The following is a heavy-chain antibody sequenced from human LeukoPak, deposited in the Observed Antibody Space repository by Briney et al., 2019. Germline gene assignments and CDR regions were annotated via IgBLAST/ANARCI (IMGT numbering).Heavy chain of an antibody. CDR3: ARAYYHASSRYYFPLDY. CDR1: GYTFTSYY. D-gene: IGHD3-22*01. V-gene: IGHV1-46*01. Sequence: RASVKVSCKASGYTFTSYYMHWVRQAPGQGLEWMGIINPSGGSTSYTQKFQGRITMTRDTSTSTVYVELSSLRSEDTAVYYCARAYYHASSRYYFPLDYWGQGTLVTVSS. CDR2: INPSGGST. J-gene: IGHJ4*02.